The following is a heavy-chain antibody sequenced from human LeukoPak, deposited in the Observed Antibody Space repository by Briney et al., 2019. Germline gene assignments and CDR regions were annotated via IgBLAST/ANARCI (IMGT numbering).Heavy chain of an antibody. CDR3: ARERIVGAPPYFDY. J-gene: IGHJ4*02. D-gene: IGHD1-26*01. CDR2: IYYSGST. Sequence: PSETLSLTCTVSGGSISSHYWSWIRQPPGKGLEWIGYIYYSGSTNYNPSLKSRVTISVDTSKNQFSLKLSSVPAADTAVYYCARERIVGAPPYFDYWGQGTLVTVSS. CDR1: GGSISSHY. V-gene: IGHV4-59*11.